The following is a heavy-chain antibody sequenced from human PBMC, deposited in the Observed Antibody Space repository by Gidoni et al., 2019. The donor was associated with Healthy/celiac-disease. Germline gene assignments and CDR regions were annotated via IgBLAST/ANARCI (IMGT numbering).Heavy chain of an antibody. CDR1: GGSILSSSYY. V-gene: IGHV4-39*01. Sequence: QLQLQESGPGLVKPSETLSLTCTVSGGSILSSSYYWGWIRQPPGKGLEWIGSIYYRGSTYYNPSIKSRVTISVETSKNQFSLKLSSVTAADTAVYYCARSDTILSGVIGVGATSPTFDYWGQGTLVTVSS. J-gene: IGHJ4*02. D-gene: IGHD1-26*01. CDR2: IYYRGST. CDR3: ARSDTILSGVIGVGATSPTFDY.